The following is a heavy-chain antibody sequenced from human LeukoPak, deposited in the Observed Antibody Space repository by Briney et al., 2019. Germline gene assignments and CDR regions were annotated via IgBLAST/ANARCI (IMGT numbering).Heavy chain of an antibody. CDR2: INPSGGST. D-gene: IGHD3-3*01. J-gene: IGHJ6*03. CDR3: ARARDYDFWSGYSPYYYYYYMDV. CDR1: GYTFTSYY. V-gene: IGHV1-46*01. Sequence: GASVKVSCKASGYTFTSYYMHWVRQAPGQGLEWMGIINPSGGSTSYAQKFQGRVTMTRDMSTSTVYMELSSLRSEDTAVYYCARARDYDFWSGYSPYYYYYYMDVWGKGTTVTVSS.